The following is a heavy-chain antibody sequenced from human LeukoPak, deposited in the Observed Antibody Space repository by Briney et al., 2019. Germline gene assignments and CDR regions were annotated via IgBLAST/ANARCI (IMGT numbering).Heavy chain of an antibody. Sequence: PGGSLRLSCAASGITFSSYSTNWVRQAPGKGLEWVSSISSSSDYIYYADSVKGRFTISRDNAKNSLYLQMNSLRAEDTAVYYCARGWVTVPVPFDYWGQGTLVTVSS. D-gene: IGHD4-23*01. J-gene: IGHJ4*02. CDR1: GITFSSYS. V-gene: IGHV3-21*01. CDR3: ARGWVTVPVPFDY. CDR2: ISSSSDYI.